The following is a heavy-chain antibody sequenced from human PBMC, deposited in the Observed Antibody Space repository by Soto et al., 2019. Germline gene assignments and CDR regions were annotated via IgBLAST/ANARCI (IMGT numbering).Heavy chain of an antibody. CDR3: AKSITMVRGVIINDAFDI. V-gene: IGHV3-9*01. Sequence: EVQLVESGGGLVQPGRSLRLSCAASGFTFDDYAMHWVRQAPGKGLEWVSGISWNSGSIGYADSVKGRFTISRDNAKNSLYLQMNSRRAEDTALYYCAKSITMVRGVIINDAFDIWGQGTMVTVSS. CDR2: ISWNSGSI. D-gene: IGHD3-10*01. CDR1: GFTFDDYA. J-gene: IGHJ3*02.